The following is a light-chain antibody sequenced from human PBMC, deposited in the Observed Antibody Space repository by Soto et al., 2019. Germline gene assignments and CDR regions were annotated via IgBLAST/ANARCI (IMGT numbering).Light chain of an antibody. V-gene: IGLV2-14*03. CDR1: SSDVGAFNF. CDR2: DVR. J-gene: IGLJ2*01. CDR3: TSHTTTSPPVF. Sequence: QSALTQPASVSGSPGQSITISCTGTSSDVGAFNFVSWYQQHPGKAPKLMIYDVRHRPSGVSDRFSGSKSGNTASLTIYGLLAEDEVDYYCTSHTTTSPPVFFGGGTKLTVL.